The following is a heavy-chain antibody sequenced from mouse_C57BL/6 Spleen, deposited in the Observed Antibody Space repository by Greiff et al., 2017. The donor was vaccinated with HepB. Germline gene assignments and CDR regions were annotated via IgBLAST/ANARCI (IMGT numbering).Heavy chain of an antibody. CDR1: GFNIKDYY. Sequence: EVQLQQSGAELVRPGASVKLSCTASGFNIKDYYMHWVKQRPEQGLEWIGRIDPEDGDTEYAPKFQGKATMTADTSSNTAYLQLSSLTSEDTAVHYCTTGGLPFPLDVWGTGTTVTVSS. V-gene: IGHV14-1*01. D-gene: IGHD2-10*01. J-gene: IGHJ1*03. CDR3: TTGGLPFPLDV. CDR2: IDPEDGDT.